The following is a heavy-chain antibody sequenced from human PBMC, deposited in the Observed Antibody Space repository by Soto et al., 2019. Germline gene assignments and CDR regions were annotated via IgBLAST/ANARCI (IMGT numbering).Heavy chain of an antibody. CDR2: IRSKANNYAT. D-gene: IGHD2-15*01. CDR1: GFTFSDSA. Sequence: GGSLRLSCAASGFTFSDSAVHWVRQASGKGLEWVGRIRSKANNYATTYGAPVKGRFTISRDDSKNMANLQMNSLKTEDTAFYFCSCPSRASCIGAGCYDYWGQGTLVTVSS. J-gene: IGHJ4*02. V-gene: IGHV3-73*01. CDR3: SCPSRASCIGAGCYDY.